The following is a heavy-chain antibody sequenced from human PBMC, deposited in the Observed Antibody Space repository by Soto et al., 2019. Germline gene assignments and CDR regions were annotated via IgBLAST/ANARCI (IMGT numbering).Heavy chain of an antibody. CDR2: TNPNSGGT. CDR1: GYTFTSYG. Sequence: ASVKVSCKASGYTFTSYGISWVRQAPGQGLEWMGWTNPNSGGTSYAQKFQGWVTMTRDTSISTAYMELSRLRSDDTAVYYCARAQKTTIVVAYYYFDYWGQGTLVTVS. D-gene: IGHD2-15*01. V-gene: IGHV1-2*04. J-gene: IGHJ4*02. CDR3: ARAQKTTIVVAYYYFDY.